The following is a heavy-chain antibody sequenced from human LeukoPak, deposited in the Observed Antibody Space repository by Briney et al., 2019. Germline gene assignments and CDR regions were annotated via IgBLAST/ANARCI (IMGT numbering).Heavy chain of an antibody. D-gene: IGHD6-19*01. CDR2: IIETGASP. CDR1: GFSFSLYA. V-gene: IGHV3-23*01. CDR3: ARRGAGSGGLDY. J-gene: IGHJ4*02. Sequence: GGSLRLSCAASGFSFSLYAMNWVRQAPGKGLQWVSTIIETGASPYYADSVRGRFTVSRDSSKNMFYLQMNSLRAEDTAIYYCARRGAGSGGLDYWGQGTLVTVSS.